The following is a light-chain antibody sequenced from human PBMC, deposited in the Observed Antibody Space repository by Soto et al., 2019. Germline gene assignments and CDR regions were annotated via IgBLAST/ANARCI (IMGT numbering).Light chain of an antibody. CDR2: AAS. Sequence: DIQLTQSPSFLSASVGDRVTITCRASQDVSRYLAWYQQKPGKAPNLLIYAASTLRSGVPSRFRGSGSGTKFTLTISSLQPEDFETYYCQQLNSYVFAFGPGTKVDIK. J-gene: IGKJ3*01. CDR1: QDVSRY. V-gene: IGKV1-9*01. CDR3: QQLNSYVFA.